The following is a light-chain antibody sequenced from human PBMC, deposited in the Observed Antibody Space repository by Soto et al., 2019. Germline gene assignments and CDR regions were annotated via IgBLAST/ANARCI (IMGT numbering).Light chain of an antibody. Sequence: EVVMTQSPATLSVSPGERATLSCRASQSVSSNLAWYQHKPGQAPRLLVYGAFTRATGIPARFSGSGSGTEFTLTIGSLQSEDSAVYYCQQYNNWPTFGQGTKVEIK. V-gene: IGKV3-15*01. CDR3: QQYNNWPT. J-gene: IGKJ1*01. CDR2: GAF. CDR1: QSVSSN.